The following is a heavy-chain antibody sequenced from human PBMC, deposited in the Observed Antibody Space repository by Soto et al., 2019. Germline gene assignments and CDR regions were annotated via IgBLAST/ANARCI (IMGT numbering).Heavy chain of an antibody. J-gene: IGHJ6*02. CDR3: ARVRGRISYYYYGMDV. D-gene: IGHD3-10*01. Sequence: QVQLVQSGAEVKKPGASVKVSCKASGYTFTSYGISWVRQAPGQGLEWMGWISAYNGNTNNAQKLQGRVTMTTDTSTSKAYMELRSLRSDDTAVYYCARVRGRISYYYYGMDVWGQGTTVTVSS. CDR2: ISAYNGNT. CDR1: GYTFTSYG. V-gene: IGHV1-18*01.